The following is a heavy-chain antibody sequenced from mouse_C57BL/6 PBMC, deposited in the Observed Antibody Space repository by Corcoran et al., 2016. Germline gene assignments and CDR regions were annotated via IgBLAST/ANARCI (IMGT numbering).Heavy chain of an antibody. Sequence: EVQLQQSGPELVTPGASVKIPCKASGYTFTDYNIDWVKQSHGKRLEWIGDINPNNGGTIYNQKFKGKATLTVDKSSSTADMELRSLTSEDTAVYYCARRGSSGYSFAYWGQGTLVTVSA. CDR1: GYTFTDYN. CDR2: INPNNGGT. D-gene: IGHD3-2*02. J-gene: IGHJ3*01. CDR3: ARRGSSGYSFAY. V-gene: IGHV1-18*01.